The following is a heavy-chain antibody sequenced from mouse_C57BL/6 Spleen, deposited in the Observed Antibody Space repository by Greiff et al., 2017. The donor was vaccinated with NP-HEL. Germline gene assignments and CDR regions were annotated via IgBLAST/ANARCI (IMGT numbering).Heavy chain of an antibody. Sequence: EVQLQQSGPELVKPGASVKIPCKASGYTFTDYNMDWVKQSHGQSLEWIGDINPNNCGTISNQKFTGKATLTVDKSSSTAYIELRSLTSEDTAVYDCASKGYYDGSSLYYFDYWGQGTTLTVAS. CDR2: INPNNCGT. V-gene: IGHV1-18*01. J-gene: IGHJ2*01. D-gene: IGHD1-1*01. CDR3: ASKGYYDGSSLYYFDY. CDR1: GYTFTDYN.